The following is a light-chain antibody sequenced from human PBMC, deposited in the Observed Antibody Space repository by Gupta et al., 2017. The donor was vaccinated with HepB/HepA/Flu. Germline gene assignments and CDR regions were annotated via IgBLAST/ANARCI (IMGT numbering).Light chain of an antibody. CDR3: SAYTSSSTLV. V-gene: IGLV2-14*01. CDR1: SSDVGGYNY. J-gene: IGLJ2*01. CDR2: DVS. Sequence: QPALTQPASLSASPGQSITISCTGTSSDVGGYNYVSWYQEHPGKAPKLMIYDVSNRPSGVSNRFSGSKSGNTASLTISGLQAEDEADYYCSAYTSSSTLVFGGGTKLTVL.